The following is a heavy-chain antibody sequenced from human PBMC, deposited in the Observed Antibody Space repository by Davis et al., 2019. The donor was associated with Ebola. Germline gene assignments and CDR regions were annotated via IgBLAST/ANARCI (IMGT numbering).Heavy chain of an antibody. V-gene: IGHV5-10-1*01. CDR2: IDPSDSYT. Sequence: KVSCKGSGYSFTSYWISWVRQMPGKGLEWMGRIDPSDSYTNYSPSFQGHVTISADKSISTAYLQWSSLKASDTAMYYCARHRAYYDFWSGYSNWFDPWGQGTLVTVSS. CDR3: ARHRAYYDFWSGYSNWFDP. J-gene: IGHJ5*02. D-gene: IGHD3-3*01. CDR1: GYSFTSYW.